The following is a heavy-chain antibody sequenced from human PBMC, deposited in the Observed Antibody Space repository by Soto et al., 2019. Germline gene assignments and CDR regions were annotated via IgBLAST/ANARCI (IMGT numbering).Heavy chain of an antibody. CDR3: ARDATGANSYWYFDL. CDR1: GFTFSNYG. CDR2: IWFDEDNK. Sequence: ESGGGVVQPGRSLRLSCAASGFTFSNYGMHWVRQAPGKGLEWVAVIWFDEDNKYHADSVKGRFIVSRDNSKNTLYLQMNSLRAEDTALYYCARDATGANSYWYFDLWGRGTLVTVSS. J-gene: IGHJ2*01. V-gene: IGHV3-33*01. D-gene: IGHD1-7*01.